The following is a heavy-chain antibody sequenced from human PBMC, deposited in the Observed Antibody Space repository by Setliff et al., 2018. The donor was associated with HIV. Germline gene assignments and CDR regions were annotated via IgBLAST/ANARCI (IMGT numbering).Heavy chain of an antibody. CDR3: ARDQRFYDFWSGYFYYYYMDV. Sequence: GGSLRLSCAASGFTFSMYSMNWVRQAPGKGLEWISYISSISSPTYYADSVKGRFTISRDNAKNSLYLQMNSLRVEDTAVFYCARDQRFYDFWSGYFYYYYMDVWGKGTTVTVSS. CDR1: GFTFSMYS. J-gene: IGHJ6*03. V-gene: IGHV3-48*01. D-gene: IGHD3-3*01. CDR2: ISSISSPT.